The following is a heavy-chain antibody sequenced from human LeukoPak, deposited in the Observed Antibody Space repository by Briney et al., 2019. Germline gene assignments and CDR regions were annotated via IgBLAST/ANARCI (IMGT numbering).Heavy chain of an antibody. CDR2: IYYSGST. CDR1: GGSMSSSSYY. D-gene: IGHD6-19*01. Sequence: SETPSLTCTVSGGSMSSSSYYWGWIRQPPGKGLEWIGSIYYSGSTYYNPSLKSRVTISVDTSKNQFSLKLSSVTAADTAVYYCARIRDIAVAGTVDYFDYWGQGTLVTVSS. V-gene: IGHV4-39*01. CDR3: ARIRDIAVAGTVDYFDY. J-gene: IGHJ4*02.